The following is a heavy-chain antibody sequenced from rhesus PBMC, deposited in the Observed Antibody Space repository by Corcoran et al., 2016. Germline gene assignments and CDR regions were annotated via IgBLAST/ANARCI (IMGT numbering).Heavy chain of an antibody. CDR1: GYSISSGYG. CDR2: IGGSSGSN. D-gene: IGHD6-25*01. CDR3: ARDRGAAEDY. J-gene: IGHJ4*01. Sequence: QVQLQESGPGLVKPSETLSLTCAVSGYSISSGYGWSWIRPPPGKGLEWIGYIGGSSGSNNYNPSLKSRVTISKDTSKNQFSLKLSSVTAADTAVYYCARDRGAAEDYWGQGVLVTVSS. V-gene: IGHV4-127*01.